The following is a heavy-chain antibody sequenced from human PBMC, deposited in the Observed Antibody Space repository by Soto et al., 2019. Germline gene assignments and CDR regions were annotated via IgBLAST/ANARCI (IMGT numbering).Heavy chain of an antibody. CDR2: INPSGGST. D-gene: IGHD3-22*01. Sequence: GASVKVSCKASGYTFTSYYMHWVRQAPGQGLEWMGIINPSGGSTSYAQKFQGRVTMTRDTSTSTVYMELSSLRSEDTAVYYCARDRFYDSSGYSDAFDIWGQGTMVTVSS. V-gene: IGHV1-46*01. J-gene: IGHJ3*02. CDR1: GYTFTSYY. CDR3: ARDRFYDSSGYSDAFDI.